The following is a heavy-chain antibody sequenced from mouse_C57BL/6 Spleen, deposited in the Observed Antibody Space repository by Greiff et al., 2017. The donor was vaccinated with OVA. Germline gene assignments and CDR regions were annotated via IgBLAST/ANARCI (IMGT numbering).Heavy chain of an antibody. D-gene: IGHD2-5*01. V-gene: IGHV1-52*01. CDR3: ARSDYSNYAWFAY. J-gene: IGHJ3*01. CDR2: IDPSDSET. Sequence: VQLQQPGAELVRPGSSVKLSCKASGYTFTSYWMHWVKQRPIQGLEWIGNIDPSDSETHYNQKFKDKATLTVDESSSTAYMQLSSLTSEDSAVYYCARSDYSNYAWFAYWGQGTLVTVSA. CDR1: GYTFTSYW.